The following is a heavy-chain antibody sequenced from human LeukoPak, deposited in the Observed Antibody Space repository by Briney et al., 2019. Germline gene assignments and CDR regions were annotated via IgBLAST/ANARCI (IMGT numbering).Heavy chain of an antibody. D-gene: IGHD4-23*01. CDR3: ARDSFRSTVELDY. V-gene: IGHV1-69*04. CDR1: GGTFSSYA. Sequence: ASVKVSCKASGGTFSSYAVSWVRQAPGQGLEWMGRIIPILGIANYAQKFQGRVTITADKSTSTAYKELSSLRSEDTAVYYCARDSFRSTVELDYWGQGTLVTVSS. J-gene: IGHJ4*02. CDR2: IIPILGIA.